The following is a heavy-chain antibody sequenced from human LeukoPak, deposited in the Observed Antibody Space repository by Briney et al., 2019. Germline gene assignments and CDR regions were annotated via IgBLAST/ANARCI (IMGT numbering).Heavy chain of an antibody. CDR2: ISAYNGNT. V-gene: IGHV1-18*01. D-gene: IGHD3-22*01. CDR1: GYTFTSYG. J-gene: IGHJ4*02. Sequence: ASVKVSYKASGYTFTSYGISWVRQAPGQGLEWMGWISAYNGNTNYAQKLQGRVTMTTDTSTSTAYMERRSLRSDDTAVYYCATPYYYDSSGYSQTGGDYWGQGTLVTVSS. CDR3: ATPYYYDSSGYSQTGGDY.